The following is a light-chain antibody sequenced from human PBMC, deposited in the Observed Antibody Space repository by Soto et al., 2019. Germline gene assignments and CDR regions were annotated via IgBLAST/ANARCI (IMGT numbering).Light chain of an antibody. CDR1: TSNIGAND. Sequence: QSVLTQPPSVSGAPGQRVTISCIGSTSNIGANDLHWYQQLPGTAPKLLIYGNINRPSGVPDRFSGSKSGTSASLAISGLQADDEADDYCQSFDNSLNGVVFGGGTKVTVL. J-gene: IGLJ2*01. V-gene: IGLV1-40*01. CDR3: QSFDNSLNGVV. CDR2: GNI.